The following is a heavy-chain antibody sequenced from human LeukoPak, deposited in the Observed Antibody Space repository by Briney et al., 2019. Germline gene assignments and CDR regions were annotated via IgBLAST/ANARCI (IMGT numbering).Heavy chain of an antibody. CDR1: GGSISSSSYY. D-gene: IGHD5-12*01. CDR3: ARGPSGHHNT. CDR2: IYYSGST. J-gene: IGHJ4*02. Sequence: SETLSLTCAVSGGSISSSSYYWGWIRQPPGKGLEWIGSIYYSGSTYYNPSLKSRVTISVDTSKNQFSLKLSSVTAADTAVYYCARGPSGHHNTGGQGTLVTVPS. V-gene: IGHV4-39*01.